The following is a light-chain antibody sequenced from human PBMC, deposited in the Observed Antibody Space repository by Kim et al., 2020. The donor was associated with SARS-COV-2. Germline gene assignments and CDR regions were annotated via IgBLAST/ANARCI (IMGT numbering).Light chain of an antibody. V-gene: IGKV1-39*01. CDR1: QSISSH. CDR2: AAS. J-gene: IGKJ3*01. Sequence: ASVGDRVTITCRTTQSISSHLNWDQQKPGRAPKLLISAASTLQGGVPSRFSGSGSETDFTLTISSLQPDDFATYFCQQSYITPFTFGPGTKVDIK. CDR3: QQSYITPFT.